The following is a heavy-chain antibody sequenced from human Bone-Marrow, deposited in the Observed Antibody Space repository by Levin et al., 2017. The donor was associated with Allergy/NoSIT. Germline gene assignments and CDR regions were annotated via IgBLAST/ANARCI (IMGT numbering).Heavy chain of an antibody. Sequence: GESLKISCAASGFTFSSFAMSWVRQVPGKGLECVSTIGSRGDTTDYADSVRGRFTISRDNSQDILYLHMSSLRADDTAIYFCAKQRGAYFDYWGRGTLVTVSS. CDR3: AKQRGAYFDY. J-gene: IGHJ4*02. CDR2: IGSRGDTT. D-gene: IGHD1-26*01. CDR1: GFTFSSFA. V-gene: IGHV3-23*01.